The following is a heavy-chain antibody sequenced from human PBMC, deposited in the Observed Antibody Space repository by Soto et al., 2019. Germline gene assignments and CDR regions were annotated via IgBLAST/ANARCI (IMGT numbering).Heavy chain of an antibody. J-gene: IGHJ4*01. CDR2: ISPNTGDT. Sequence: ASVKVSCKASGYSFTAYYMHWVRQAPGQGLEWVGWISPNTGDTNSAQKFQGRVTMTRDTSISTAFMELSRLTSDDTAVYYCARADEYTNYRPKNYWGQ. V-gene: IGHV1-2*02. D-gene: IGHD4-4*01. CDR3: ARADEYTNYRPKNY. CDR1: GYSFTAYY.